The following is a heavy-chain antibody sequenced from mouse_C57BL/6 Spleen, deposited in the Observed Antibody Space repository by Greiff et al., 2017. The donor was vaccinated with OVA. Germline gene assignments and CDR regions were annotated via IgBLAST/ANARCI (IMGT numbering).Heavy chain of an antibody. CDR2: IWSGGST. V-gene: IGHV2-4*02. D-gene: IGHD2-2*01. CDR1: GFSLTSYG. CDR3: ARSTMVRGYAMDY. J-gene: IGHJ4*01. Sequence: QVQLKESGPGLVQPSQSLSITCTVSGFSLTSYGVHWVRQPPGKGLEWLGVIWSGGSTDYNAAFISRLSISKDNSKSQVFFKMNSLQADDTAIYYCARSTMVRGYAMDYWGQGTSVTVSS.